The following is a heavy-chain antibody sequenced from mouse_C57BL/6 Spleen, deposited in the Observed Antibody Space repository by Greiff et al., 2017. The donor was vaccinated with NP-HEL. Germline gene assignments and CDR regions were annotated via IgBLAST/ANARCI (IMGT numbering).Heavy chain of an antibody. CDR2: ISSGGDYI. CDR3: TRVGYDYDAY. D-gene: IGHD2-4*01. J-gene: IGHJ2*01. Sequence: EVKVVESGEGLVKPGGSLKLSCAASGFTFSSYAMSWVRQTPEKRLEWVAYISSGGDYIYYADTVKGRFTISRDNARNTLYLQMSSLKSEDTAMYYCTRVGYDYDAYWGQGTTLTVSS. V-gene: IGHV5-9-1*02. CDR1: GFTFSSYA.